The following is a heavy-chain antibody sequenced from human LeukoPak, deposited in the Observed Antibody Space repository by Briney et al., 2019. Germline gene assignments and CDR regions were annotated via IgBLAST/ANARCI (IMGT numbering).Heavy chain of an antibody. CDR3: ARDRGYYDSRGYSPQWFDP. CDR1: GGSISSYY. V-gene: IGHV4-59*01. D-gene: IGHD3-22*01. CDR2: IYYSGST. Sequence: SETLSLTCTVSGGSISSYYWSWIRQPPGRGLEWIGYIYYSGSTNYNPSLKSRVTISVDTSKNQFSLKLSSVTAADTAVYYCARDRGYYDSRGYSPQWFDPWGQGTLVTVSS. J-gene: IGHJ5*02.